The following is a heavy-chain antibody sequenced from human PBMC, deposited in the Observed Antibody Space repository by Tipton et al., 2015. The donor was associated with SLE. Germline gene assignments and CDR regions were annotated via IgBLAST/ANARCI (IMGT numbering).Heavy chain of an antibody. Sequence: LRLSCAASGFSVSSNYMNRVRQAPGKGLEWLGTIYHSGTTYYNPSLKSRLTLSIDTSKNQFSLKLSSVTAADTAVYYCVRLELPATKADYWGPGTLVTVSS. J-gene: IGHJ4*02. CDR3: VRLELPATKADY. D-gene: IGHD5-24*01. CDR1: GFSVSSNY. V-gene: IGHV4-38-2*01. CDR2: IYHSGTT.